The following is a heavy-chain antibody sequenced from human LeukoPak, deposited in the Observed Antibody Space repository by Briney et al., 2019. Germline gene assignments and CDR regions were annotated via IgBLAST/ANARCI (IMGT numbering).Heavy chain of an antibody. CDR1: GFTFSSYG. V-gene: IGHV3-30*02. D-gene: IGHD6-13*01. Sequence: GGSLRLSCAASGFTFSSYGMHWVRQAPGKGLEWVVFIRYDGSNKYYADSVKGRSTISRDNSKNTLYLQMNSLRAEDTAVYYCAKTKPGYSSRPPDYWGQGTLVTVSS. J-gene: IGHJ4*02. CDR2: IRYDGSNK. CDR3: AKTKPGYSSRPPDY.